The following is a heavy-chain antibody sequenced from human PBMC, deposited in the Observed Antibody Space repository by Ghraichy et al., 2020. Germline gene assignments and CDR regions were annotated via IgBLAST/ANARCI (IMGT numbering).Heavy chain of an antibody. CDR1: GFTFSSYW. D-gene: IGHD5-18*01. J-gene: IGHJ6*02. Sequence: GGSLRLSCAASGFTFSSYWMHWVRQAPGKGLVWVSRINSDGSSTSYADSVKGRLTISRDNAKNTLYLQMYSLRAEDTAVYYCARERDSYDRYGMDVWGQGTTVTVSS. V-gene: IGHV3-74*01. CDR2: INSDGSST. CDR3: ARERDSYDRYGMDV.